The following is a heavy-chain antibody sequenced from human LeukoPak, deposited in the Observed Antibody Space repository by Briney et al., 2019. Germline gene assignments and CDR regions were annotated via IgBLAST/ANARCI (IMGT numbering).Heavy chain of an antibody. Sequence: GGSLRLSCAASGFTFSSYSMNWVRQAPGKGLEWVSSISSSSSYIYYADSVKGRFTISRDNAKNSLYLQMNSLRAEDTAVYYCARDEEWLRSTRFDYWGQGTLVTVSS. CDR2: ISSSSSYI. CDR3: ARDEEWLRSTRFDY. J-gene: IGHJ4*02. D-gene: IGHD5-12*01. V-gene: IGHV3-21*01. CDR1: GFTFSSYS.